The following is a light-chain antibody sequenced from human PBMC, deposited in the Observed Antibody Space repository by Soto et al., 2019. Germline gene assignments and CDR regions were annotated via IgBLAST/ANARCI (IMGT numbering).Light chain of an antibody. CDR3: QQYNDFQYT. V-gene: IGKV1-5*03. J-gene: IGKJ2*01. CDR1: QIIGSW. CDR2: KST. Sequence: DIQMTQSPSTLSASVGDGVTITCRASQIIGSWLAWYQQKPGKAPKLLIYKSTNLQSGVPSRFSGCGSGTDFSLTISSLQPEDSATYFCQQYNDFQYTFGPGTKLEI.